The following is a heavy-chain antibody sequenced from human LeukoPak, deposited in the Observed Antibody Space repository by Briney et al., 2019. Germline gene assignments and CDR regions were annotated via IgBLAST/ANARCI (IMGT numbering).Heavy chain of an antibody. CDR3: AREVVGATTNGRLVGALRYYFDY. J-gene: IGHJ4*02. Sequence: YAQKFQGRVTITADESTSTAYMELSSLRSEDTAVYYCAREVVGATTNGRLVGALRYYFDYWGQGTLVTVSS. D-gene: IGHD1-26*01. V-gene: IGHV1-69*01.